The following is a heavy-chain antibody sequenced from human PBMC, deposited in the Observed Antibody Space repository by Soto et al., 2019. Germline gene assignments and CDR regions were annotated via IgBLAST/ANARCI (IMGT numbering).Heavy chain of an antibody. V-gene: IGHV1-69*02. CDR2: VNPILSMS. CDR3: ATSYGSGYRAFDY. J-gene: IGHJ4*02. Sequence: QVQLVQSGAELKKPGSSVKVSCKASGYTFSFYTINWVRQAPGLGLEWMGRVNPILSMSNYAQKFQGRVTMTADKSTSTAYMEMRSLRSADTAFYYCATSYGSGYRAFDYWGQGALVTVSS. CDR1: GYTFSFYT. D-gene: IGHD3-10*01.